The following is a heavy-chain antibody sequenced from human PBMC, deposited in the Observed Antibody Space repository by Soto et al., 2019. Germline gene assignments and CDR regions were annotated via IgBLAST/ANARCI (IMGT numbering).Heavy chain of an antibody. D-gene: IGHD3-3*01. CDR3: ARTLRFLEWLLFPYFDY. J-gene: IGHJ4*02. CDR1: GGSISSSSYY. V-gene: IGHV4-39*01. CDR2: IYYSGST. Sequence: SETLSLTCTVSGGSISSSSYYWGWIRQPPGKGLEWIGSIYYSGSTYYNPSLKSRVTISVDTSKNQFSLKLSSVTAADTAVYYCARTLRFLEWLLFPYFDYWGQGTLVTVSS.